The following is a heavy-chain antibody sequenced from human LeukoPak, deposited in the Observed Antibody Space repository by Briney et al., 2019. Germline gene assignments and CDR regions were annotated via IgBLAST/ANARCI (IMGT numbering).Heavy chain of an antibody. CDR2: ISYDGSNK. D-gene: IGHD1-26*01. V-gene: IGHV3-30*04. J-gene: IGHJ4*02. CDR3: AKDHPSGSLDY. Sequence: PGGSLRLSCTASGFTFGDYPMSWFRQAPGKGLEWVAVISYDGSNKYYADSVKGRFTISRDNSKNTLYLQMNSLRAEDTAVYYCAKDHPSGSLDYWGQGTLVTVSS. CDR1: GFTFGDYP.